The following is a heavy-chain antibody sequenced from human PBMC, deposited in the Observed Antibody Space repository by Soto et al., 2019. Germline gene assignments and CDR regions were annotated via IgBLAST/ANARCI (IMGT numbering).Heavy chain of an antibody. D-gene: IGHD3-9*01. Sequence: QVQLVESGGGVVQPGRSLRLSCSPSGFTFSNYGMHWFRQAPGKGLEWLAFISFDEKHTDYVDYVKDRFAIYRDNAKYTLYLHMNSLRAEDTAVYFCAKDRTGQLWTGFCGSWGQGSLVTVSS. V-gene: IGHV3-30*18. CDR1: GFTFSNYG. CDR2: ISFDEKHT. CDR3: AKDRTGQLWTGFCGS. J-gene: IGHJ5*02.